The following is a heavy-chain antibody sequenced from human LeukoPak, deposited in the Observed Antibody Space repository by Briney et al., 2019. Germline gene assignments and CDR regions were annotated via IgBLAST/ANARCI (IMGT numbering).Heavy chain of an antibody. CDR3: ARGQFYDYYDSSGYYYPFDY. Sequence: GASVKVSCKASGGTFSSYAISWVRQAPGQGLEWMGGIIPIFGTANYAQKFQGRVTITADESTSTAYMELSSLRYEDTAVYYCARGQFYDYYDSSGYYYPFDYWGQGTLVTVSS. D-gene: IGHD3-22*01. CDR2: IIPIFGTA. CDR1: GGTFSSYA. V-gene: IGHV1-69*13. J-gene: IGHJ4*02.